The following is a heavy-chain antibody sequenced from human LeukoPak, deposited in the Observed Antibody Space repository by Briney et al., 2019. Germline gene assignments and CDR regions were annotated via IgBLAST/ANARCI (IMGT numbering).Heavy chain of an antibody. V-gene: IGHV3-33*01. CDR3: ARDEDSYGQFDY. CDR2: TWYDGSNK. J-gene: IGHJ4*02. D-gene: IGHD5-18*01. CDR1: GFTFSSYG. Sequence: GGSLRLSCAASGFTFSSYGMHWVRQAPGKGLEWVAVTWYDGSNKYYADSVKGRFTISRDDSKNTLYLQMNSLRAEDTAVYYCARDEDSYGQFDYWGQGTLVTVSS.